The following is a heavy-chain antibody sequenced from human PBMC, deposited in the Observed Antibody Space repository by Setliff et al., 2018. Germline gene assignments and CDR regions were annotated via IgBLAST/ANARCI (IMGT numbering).Heavy chain of an antibody. V-gene: IGHV1-69*05. Sequence: SVKVSCKTSGFSFTSFGFSWVRQAPGQGLEWMGGIIPIFGTANYAQKFQGRVTITTDESTSTAYMELSSLRSEDTAVYYCARDAEYSSSSGGDAFDIWGQGTMVTVSS. CDR2: IIPIFGTA. CDR1: GFSFTSFG. D-gene: IGHD6-6*01. J-gene: IGHJ3*02. CDR3: ARDAEYSSSSGGDAFDI.